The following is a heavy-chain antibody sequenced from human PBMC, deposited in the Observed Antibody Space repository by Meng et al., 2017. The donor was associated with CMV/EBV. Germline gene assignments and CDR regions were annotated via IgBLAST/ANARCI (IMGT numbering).Heavy chain of an antibody. V-gene: IGHV1-18*01. D-gene: IGHD7-27*01. CDR3: ARDLGNPPDY. J-gene: IGHJ4*02. CDR1: GYTFTSYG. CDR2: ISAYNGNT. Sequence: SCNAPGYTFTSYGISWVRQAPGQGLEWMGWISAYNGNTNYAQKLQGRVTMTTDTSTSTAYMELRSLRSDDTAVYYCARDLGNPPDYWGQGTLVTVSS.